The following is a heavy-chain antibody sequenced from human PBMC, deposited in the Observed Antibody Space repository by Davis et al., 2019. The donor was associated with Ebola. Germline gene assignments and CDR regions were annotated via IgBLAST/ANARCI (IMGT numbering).Heavy chain of an antibody. V-gene: IGHV5-51*01. Sequence: GESLKISCTASGYSFTNYWIGWVRQVPGKDLEWVGVIYPGDSNTKYRPSFQGQVTISADKSINTAYQVWSSLKASDTAMYYCARHLYPTSSITSLPVGYWGQGTLVTVSS. CDR2: IYPGDSNT. J-gene: IGHJ4*02. CDR1: GYSFTNYW. CDR3: ARHLYPTSSITSLPVGY. D-gene: IGHD3-16*01.